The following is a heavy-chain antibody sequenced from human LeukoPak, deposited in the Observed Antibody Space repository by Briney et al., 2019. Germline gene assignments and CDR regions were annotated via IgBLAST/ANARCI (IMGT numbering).Heavy chain of an antibody. CDR1: GLPYRRYW. V-gene: IGHV3-74*01. Sequence: GRSLRLFCAAWGLPYRRYWLHCVRRASAKGLVWVSRIHCVWSSTIYADAVKGRFAISRRNAKNRLYRPMHSLRAGDTAVYYCARVGSYGTEYYFAYWGQGALVTVSS. J-gene: IGHJ4*02. CDR3: ARVGSYGTEYYFAY. CDR2: IHCVWSST. D-gene: IGHD3-10*01.